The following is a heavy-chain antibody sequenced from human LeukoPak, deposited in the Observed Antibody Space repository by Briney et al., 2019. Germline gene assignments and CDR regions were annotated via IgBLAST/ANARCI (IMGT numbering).Heavy chain of an antibody. Sequence: GGSLRLSCAASGFTFSSYWMSWVRQAPGKGLEGVANIKQDGSEKYYVDSVKGRFTISRDNAKNSLYLQMNSLRAEDTAVYYCARVSMVRGVIINSWFDPWGQGTLVTVSS. J-gene: IGHJ5*02. V-gene: IGHV3-7*01. CDR3: ARVSMVRGVIINSWFDP. CDR1: GFTFSSYW. CDR2: IKQDGSEK. D-gene: IGHD3-10*01.